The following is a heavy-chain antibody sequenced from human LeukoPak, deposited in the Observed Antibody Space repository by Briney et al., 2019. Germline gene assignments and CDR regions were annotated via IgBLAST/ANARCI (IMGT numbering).Heavy chain of an antibody. Sequence: SETLSLTCAVSGGSISSSNWWSWVRQPPGKGLEWIGEIYHSGSTNYNPSFKSRVTISVDKSKNQFSLKLSSVTAADTAVYYCARGYRGLWFGELADWFDPWGQGTLVTVSS. D-gene: IGHD3-10*01. CDR2: IYHSGST. CDR3: ARGYRGLWFGELADWFDP. CDR1: GGSISSSNW. V-gene: IGHV4-4*02. J-gene: IGHJ5*02.